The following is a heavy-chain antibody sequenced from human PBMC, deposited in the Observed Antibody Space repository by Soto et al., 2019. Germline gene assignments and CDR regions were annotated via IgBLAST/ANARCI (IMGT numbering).Heavy chain of an antibody. CDR2: MNPNNGNT. V-gene: IGHV1-8*01. Sequence: ASVKVSCKASGYTFTSYDINWVRQATGQGLEWMGWMNPNNGNTGYAQKFQGRVTMTRNTSISTAYMELSSLRSEDTAVYYCARGPFPYDFWSGYPDRNNWFDPWGQGTLVTVSS. CDR3: ARGPFPYDFWSGYPDRNNWFDP. J-gene: IGHJ5*02. D-gene: IGHD3-3*01. CDR1: GYTFTSYD.